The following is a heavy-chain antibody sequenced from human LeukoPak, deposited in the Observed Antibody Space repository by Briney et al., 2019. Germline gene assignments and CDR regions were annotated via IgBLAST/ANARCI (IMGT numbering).Heavy chain of an antibody. CDR1: GGSLSGSSYC. J-gene: IGHJ4*02. CDR2: IYCDGST. CDR3: ARHITGTRLYYFDS. D-gene: IGHD1-7*01. Sequence: KSSEPLSLPCSVSGGSLSGSSYCWPRVPQPPARGLEWIGPIYCDGSTYYNPSLRSRVTMSVDTSKSQFALKLSSVTAADTAMYYCARHITGTRLYYFDSWGQGTLVTVSS. V-gene: IGHV4-39*01.